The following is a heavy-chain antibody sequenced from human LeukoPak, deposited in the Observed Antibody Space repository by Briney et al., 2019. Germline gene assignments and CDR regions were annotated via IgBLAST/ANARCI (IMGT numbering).Heavy chain of an antibody. D-gene: IGHD1-1*01. V-gene: IGHV4-59*01. CDR3: ARDPRGGTSRDNWFDP. Sequence: PSETPSLTSTVSGGSISSYYWSWIRQPPGKRLGWIGYIYYSGSTNYNPSLKSRVTISVDTSKNQFSLKLNSVTAADTAVYYCARDPRGGTSRDNWFDPWGQGTLVTVSS. CDR2: IYYSGST. CDR1: GGSISSYY. J-gene: IGHJ5*02.